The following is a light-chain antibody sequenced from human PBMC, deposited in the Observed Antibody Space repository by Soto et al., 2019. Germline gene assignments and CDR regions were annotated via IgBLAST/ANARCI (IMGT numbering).Light chain of an antibody. Sequence: QSALTQPASVSGSPGQSVTISCTGTSSDVGGHNYVSWYQQHPGKAPKVMIYDVSNRPSGVSDRFSGSKSGNTASLTISGLQAEDEADYYCNSYTSRGTYVFGTGTKLTVL. J-gene: IGLJ1*01. CDR1: SSDVGGHNY. CDR3: NSYTSRGTYV. CDR2: DVS. V-gene: IGLV2-14*03.